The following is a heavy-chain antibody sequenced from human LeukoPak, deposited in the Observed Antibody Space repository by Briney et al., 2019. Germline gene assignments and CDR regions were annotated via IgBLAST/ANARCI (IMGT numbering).Heavy chain of an antibody. CDR3: TTGGASHIVVVTPSDY. D-gene: IGHD2-21*02. CDR1: GFTFSSYV. V-gene: IGHV3-30*04. J-gene: IGHJ4*02. Sequence: GGSLRLSCAASGFTFSSYVMHWVRQAPGKGLEWVAIISYDGSNEYYADSVKGRFTISRDNSKNTLYLQMNSLKTEDTAVYYCTTGGASHIVVVTPSDYWGQGTLVTVSS. CDR2: ISYDGSNE.